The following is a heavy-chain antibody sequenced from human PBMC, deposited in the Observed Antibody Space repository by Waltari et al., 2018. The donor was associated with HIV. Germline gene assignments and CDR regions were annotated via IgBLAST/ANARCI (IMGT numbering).Heavy chain of an antibody. CDR1: GASISSYY. V-gene: IGHV4-59*01. Sequence: QVQLQESGPGLVKPSETLSLTCTVSGASISSYYWSCIRQPPGKGLEWIGYISYSGRTNYNPSLKSRLTISLDTSKNQFSLKLSSVTAADTAVYYCARFPGVPAANINWLDPWGQGTLVTVSS. CDR2: ISYSGRT. J-gene: IGHJ5*02. D-gene: IGHD2-2*01. CDR3: ARFPGVPAANINWLDP.